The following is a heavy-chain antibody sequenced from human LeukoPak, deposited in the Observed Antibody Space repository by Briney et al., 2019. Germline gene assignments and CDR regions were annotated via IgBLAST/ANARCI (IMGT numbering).Heavy chain of an antibody. V-gene: IGHV4-59*08. D-gene: IGHD6-19*01. CDR1: GGSISSYY. J-gene: IGHJ3*02. CDR3: ARGLPAVAGGGDAFDI. Sequence: SETLSLTCTVSGGSISSYYWSWIRQPPGKGLEWIGYIYYSGSTNYNPSLKSRVTISVDTSKNQFSLKLSSVTAADTAVYYCARGLPAVAGGGDAFDIWGQGTMVTVSS. CDR2: IYYSGST.